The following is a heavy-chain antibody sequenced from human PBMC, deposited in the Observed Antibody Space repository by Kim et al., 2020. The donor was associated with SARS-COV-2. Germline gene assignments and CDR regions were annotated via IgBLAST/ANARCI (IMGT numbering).Heavy chain of an antibody. V-gene: IGHV3-64*02. D-gene: IGHD2-2*01. CDR3: AREGRHCSGTACYLFDY. CDR2: ISSNGADP. J-gene: IGHJ4*02. Sequence: GGSLRLSCAASGFIFSTYAMHWVRRAPGKGPEYVSAISSNGADPYYADSVKGRFTISRDNSKNMLYLQMGSLRAEDTAVYYCAREGRHCSGTACYLFDYWGQGTLVTVSS. CDR1: GFIFSTYA.